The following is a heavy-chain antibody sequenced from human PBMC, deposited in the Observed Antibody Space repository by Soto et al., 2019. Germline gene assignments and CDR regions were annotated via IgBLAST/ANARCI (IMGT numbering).Heavy chain of an antibody. J-gene: IGHJ5*02. Sequence: QVQLVQSGAEVKKPGASVKVSCKASGYTFTSYDINWVRQATGQELEWMGWMNPNSGNTGYAQKFQGRVSMTGHTSISTAYMELSRLRSEDTAVYYCARGAIPLDTAMVRANWFDPWGQGTLVTVSS. V-gene: IGHV1-8*01. D-gene: IGHD5-18*01. CDR1: GYTFTSYD. CDR3: ARGAIPLDTAMVRANWFDP. CDR2: MNPNSGNT.